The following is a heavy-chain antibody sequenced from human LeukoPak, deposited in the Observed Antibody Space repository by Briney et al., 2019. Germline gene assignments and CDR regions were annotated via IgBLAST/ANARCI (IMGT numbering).Heavy chain of an antibody. CDR1: GFTFSSYW. J-gene: IGHJ5*02. V-gene: IGHV3-7*01. Sequence: GGSLRLSCAASGFTFSSYWLSWVRQAPGKGLEWVANINQDGSEKYYVDSVKGRFTISRDNAKNSLYLQMSSLRAEDTAVYYCARLAIRGGEKNWFDPWGQGTLVTVSS. D-gene: IGHD3-10*01. CDR3: ARLAIRGGEKNWFDP. CDR2: INQDGSEK.